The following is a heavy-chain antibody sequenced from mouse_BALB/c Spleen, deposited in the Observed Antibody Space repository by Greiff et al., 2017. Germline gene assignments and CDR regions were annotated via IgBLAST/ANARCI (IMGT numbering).Heavy chain of an antibody. CDR3: ARAYRFAY. J-gene: IGHJ3*01. CDR1: GFTFSSYA. CDR2: ISSGGSYT. V-gene: IGHV5-9-4*01. Sequence: EVMLVESGGGLVKPGGSLKLSCAASGFTFSSYAMSWVRQSPEKRLEWVAEISSGGSYTYYPDTVTGRFTISRDNAKNTLYLEMSSLRSEDTAMYYCARAYRFAYWGQGTLVTVSA.